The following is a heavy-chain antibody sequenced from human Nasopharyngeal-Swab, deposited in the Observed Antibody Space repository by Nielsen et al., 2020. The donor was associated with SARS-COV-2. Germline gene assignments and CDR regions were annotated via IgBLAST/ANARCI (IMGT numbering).Heavy chain of an antibody. D-gene: IGHD2-2*01. CDR2: VTASGETT. V-gene: IGHV3-23*01. CDR3: AKVDAPYYNYLDV. CDR1: GFTFSSSG. J-gene: IGHJ6*03. Sequence: GESLKISCAASGFTFSSSGMDWVRQAPGKGLEWVSGVTASGETTYYGDSAKGRFTISRDNSRNTLYLQMSSLRAEDTAAYFCAKVDAPYYNYLDVWGKGTTVTVSS.